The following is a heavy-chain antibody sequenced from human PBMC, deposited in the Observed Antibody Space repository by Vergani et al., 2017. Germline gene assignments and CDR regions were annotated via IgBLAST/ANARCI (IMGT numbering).Heavy chain of an antibody. D-gene: IGHD3-3*01. J-gene: IGHJ6*02. CDR2: INPNSGGT. V-gene: IGHV1-2*02. Sequence: QVQLVQSGAEVKKPGASVKVSCKASGYTFTGYYMHWVRQAPGQGLEWMGWINPNSGGTNYAQKFQGRVTMTRDTSISTAYMELSRLRSDDTAVYYCVSPGGYDFWSGYYTGYYYYGMDVWGQGTTVTVSS. CDR3: VSPGGYDFWSGYYTGYYYYGMDV. CDR1: GYTFTGYY.